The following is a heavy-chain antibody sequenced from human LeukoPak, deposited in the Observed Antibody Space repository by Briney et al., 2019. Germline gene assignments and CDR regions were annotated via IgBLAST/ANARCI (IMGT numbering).Heavy chain of an antibody. V-gene: IGHV4-4*07. Sequence: SETLSLTCTVSGGSISSYYWSWIRQPAGKGLEWIGRIYTSGSTNYNPSLKSRVTISVDTSKNQFSLKLSSVTAADTAVYYCARDITAVAGYYYYYMDVWGKGTTVTVSS. CDR3: ARDITAVAGYYYYYMDV. CDR1: GGSISSYY. D-gene: IGHD6-19*01. CDR2: IYTSGST. J-gene: IGHJ6*03.